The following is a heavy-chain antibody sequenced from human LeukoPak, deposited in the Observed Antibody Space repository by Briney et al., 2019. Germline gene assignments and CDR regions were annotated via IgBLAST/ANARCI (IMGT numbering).Heavy chain of an antibody. CDR1: GFTFSSYW. CDR2: IKQDGSEK. CDR3: ARDIYGGSYYTGDY. J-gene: IGHJ4*02. D-gene: IGHD1-26*01. V-gene: IGHV3-7*03. Sequence: HPGGSLRLSCAASGFTFSSYWMSWVRQAPGKGLEWVANIKQDGSEKYYVDSVKGRFTISRDNAKNSLYLQMNSLRAEDTAVYYCARDIYGGSYYTGDYWGQGTLVTVPS.